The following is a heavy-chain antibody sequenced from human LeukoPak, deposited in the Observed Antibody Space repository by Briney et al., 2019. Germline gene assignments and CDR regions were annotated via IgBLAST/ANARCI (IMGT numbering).Heavy chain of an antibody. CDR1: GFTFSSYA. J-gene: IGHJ4*02. V-gene: IGHV3-23*01. CDR2: ISGSGGST. CDR3: AKDRDCSSTSCYFDY. D-gene: IGHD2-2*01. Sequence: GGSLRLSCAASGFTFSSYAMSWVRQAPGKGLEWVSAISGSGGSTYYADSVKGRYTISRDNSKNTQYLQMNSLRAEDTAVYYCAKDRDCSSTSCYFDYWGQGTLVTVSS.